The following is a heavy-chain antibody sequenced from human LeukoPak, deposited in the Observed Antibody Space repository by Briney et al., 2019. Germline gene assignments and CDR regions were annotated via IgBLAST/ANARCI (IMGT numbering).Heavy chain of an antibody. CDR3: ARDDTAMGHGY. V-gene: IGHV4-39*02. D-gene: IGHD5-18*01. Sequence: SETLSLTCTVSGGSISSSSYYWGWIRQPPGKGLEWIGSIYYSGSTYYNPSLKSRVTISVDTSKNQFSPKLSSVTAADTAVYYCARDDTAMGHGYWGQGTLVTVSS. CDR2: IYYSGST. J-gene: IGHJ4*02. CDR1: GGSISSSSYY.